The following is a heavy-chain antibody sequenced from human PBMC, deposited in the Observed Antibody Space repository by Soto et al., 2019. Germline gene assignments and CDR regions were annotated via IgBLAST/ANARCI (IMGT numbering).Heavy chain of an antibody. CDR3: ARELGPTDSVRLDV. J-gene: IGHJ6*01. CDR1: GYKFINYF. Sequence: QVQLVQSGAEVKKPGASVKVSCKASGYKFINYFISWVRQAPGQGLEWMGWINPDKDDRKDAEKFQGRGNMTTDTINGTAYMELGKLRFYCTAGVYCARELGPTDSVRLDVW. CDR2: INPDKDDR. V-gene: IGHV1-18*04. D-gene: IGHD3-10*02.